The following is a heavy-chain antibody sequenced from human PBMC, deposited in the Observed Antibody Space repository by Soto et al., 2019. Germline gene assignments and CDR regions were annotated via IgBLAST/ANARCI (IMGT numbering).Heavy chain of an antibody. J-gene: IGHJ6*02. Sequence: GGSLRLSCAASGFTFSAFEMNWVRQAPGKGLEWLSYIYNSGSTMTYADSVKGRFAISRDNAKSSLYLQMYSLRAEDTAVYYCARESGGTGLDVWGQGTTVTSP. CDR2: IYNSGSTM. V-gene: IGHV3-48*03. CDR1: GFTFSAFE. D-gene: IGHD1-1*01. CDR3: ARESGGTGLDV.